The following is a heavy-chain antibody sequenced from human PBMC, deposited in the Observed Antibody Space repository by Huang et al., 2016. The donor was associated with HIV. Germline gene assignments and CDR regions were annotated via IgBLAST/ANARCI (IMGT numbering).Heavy chain of an antibody. CDR3: ARDRGAVAGTSPGY. CDR1: GYTFTSYG. CDR2: ISAYNGHT. Sequence: QVQLVQSGAEVKKPGASVKVSCTASGYTFTSYGISWVRQAPGPGLGWMGWISAYNGHTNYAQKLQGRVTMTTETSTSTAYMELRSLRSDDTAVYYCARDRGAVAGTSPGYWGQGTLVTVSS. D-gene: IGHD6-19*01. V-gene: IGHV1-18*01. J-gene: IGHJ4*02.